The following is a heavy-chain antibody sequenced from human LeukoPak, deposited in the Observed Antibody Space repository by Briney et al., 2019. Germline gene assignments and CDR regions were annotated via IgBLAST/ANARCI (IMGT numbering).Heavy chain of an antibody. D-gene: IGHD3-9*01. CDR3: ARGHYDVLAASYKWTPDY. Sequence: GGSLRLSCAASGFTFSSYSMNWVRQAPGKGLEWVSSITSGGDYIYYADSVTGRFTTSRDNAKNSLSLQLNSLRVEDTAVYYCARGHYDVLAASYKWTPDYWGQGTLVTVSS. CDR1: GFTFSSYS. J-gene: IGHJ4*02. CDR2: ITSGGDYI. V-gene: IGHV3-21*01.